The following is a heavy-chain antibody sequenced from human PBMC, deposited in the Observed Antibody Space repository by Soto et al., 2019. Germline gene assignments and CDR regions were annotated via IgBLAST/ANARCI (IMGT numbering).Heavy chain of an antibody. Sequence: QVQLVQSGAEVKKPGASVKVSCKASGYTFTSYGISWVRQAPGQGLEWMGWISAYNGNTNYAQKLQGRVTMTTDTSTSTAXXXXXXXXXXXXXXXXXXXXXXXXXXSGYPNAIWGQGTMVTVSS. CDR3: XXXXXXXXXSGYPNAI. D-gene: IGHD3-22*01. J-gene: IGHJ3*02. CDR1: GYTFTSYG. V-gene: IGHV1-18*01. CDR2: ISAYNGNT.